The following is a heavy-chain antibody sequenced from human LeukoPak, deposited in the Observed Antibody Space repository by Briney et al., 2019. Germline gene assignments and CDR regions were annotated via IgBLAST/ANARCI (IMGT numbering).Heavy chain of an antibody. CDR2: ISSSSSYI. J-gene: IGHJ4*02. Sequence: GGSLRLSCAASRFTFSSYSMNWLRQAPGKGLEWVSSISSSSSYIYYADSVKGRFSISRDNAKNSLYLQMNSLRAEDTAVYYCARPRAVAGGGYDYWGQGTLVTVSS. CDR3: ARPRAVAGGGYDY. D-gene: IGHD6-19*01. CDR1: RFTFSSYS. V-gene: IGHV3-21*01.